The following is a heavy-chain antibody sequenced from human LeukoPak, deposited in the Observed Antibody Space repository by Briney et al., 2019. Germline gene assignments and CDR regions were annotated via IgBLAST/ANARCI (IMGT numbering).Heavy chain of an antibody. V-gene: IGHV4-59*01. J-gene: IGHJ3*02. CDR1: GGSILSSY. CDR3: ARGVLLRYFDWLWSTSDAFDI. D-gene: IGHD3-9*01. CDR2: IHYSGST. Sequence: SETLSLTCTVSGGSILSSYWSWLRQSPGKGPEWIGYIHYSGSTNYNPSLKSRVTISVDTSKNQFSLKLSSVTAADTAVYYCARGVLLRYFDWLWSTSDAFDIWGQGTMVTVSS.